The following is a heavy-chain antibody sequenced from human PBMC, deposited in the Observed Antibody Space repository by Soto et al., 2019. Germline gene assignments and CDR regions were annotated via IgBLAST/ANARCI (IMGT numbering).Heavy chain of an antibody. CDR1: GYTFTNYY. D-gene: IGHD6-19*01. J-gene: IGHJ4*02. Sequence: GASVKVSCKASGYTFTNYYLHWVVQAPGQGLEWMGVISPSGGSTTYAQKFQGRVTMTRDTSTSTVYMELSSLRSDDTAVYWCVRGVASGFLFDYWGQGTLVTVSS. CDR2: ISPSGGST. CDR3: VRGVASGFLFDY. V-gene: IGHV1-46*01.